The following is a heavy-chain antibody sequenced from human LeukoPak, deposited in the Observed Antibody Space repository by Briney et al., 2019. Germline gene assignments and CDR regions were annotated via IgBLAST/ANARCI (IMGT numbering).Heavy chain of an antibody. CDR2: ISFDGSNK. V-gene: IGHV3-30*04. Sequence: GGSLRLSCAASGFTFSSYAIHWVRQAPGKGLEWVAVISFDGSNKYYADSVKGRFTISRDNSKNTLYLQMNSLRSEDTAVYYCARLKRGIGAAGTSLRGWFDPWGQGTLVTVSS. CDR3: ARLKRGIGAAGTSLRGWFDP. D-gene: IGHD6-13*01. CDR1: GFTFSSYA. J-gene: IGHJ5*02.